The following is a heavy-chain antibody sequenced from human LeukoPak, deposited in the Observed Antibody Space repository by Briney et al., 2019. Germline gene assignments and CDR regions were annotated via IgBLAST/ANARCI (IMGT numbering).Heavy chain of an antibody. J-gene: IGHJ6*03. Sequence: ASVKVSCKASGYTFTSYDINWVRQATGQGHEWMGWMNPNSGNTGYAQKFQGRVTMTRNTSISTAYMELSSLRSEDTAVYYCARTLLTYDFWSGYYNYYYYMDVWGKGTTVTVSS. D-gene: IGHD3-3*01. V-gene: IGHV1-8*01. CDR1: GYTFTSYD. CDR3: ARTLLTYDFWSGYYNYYYYMDV. CDR2: MNPNSGNT.